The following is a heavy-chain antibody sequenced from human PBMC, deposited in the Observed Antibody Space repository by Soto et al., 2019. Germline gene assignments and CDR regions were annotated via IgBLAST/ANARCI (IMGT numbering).Heavy chain of an antibody. CDR1: AASFSKYY. CDR2: IYFNGNT. D-gene: IGHD3-16*01. CDR3: GGVTFWGIVLGH. J-gene: IGHJ4*02. Sequence: KPSETLSPTCTVSAASFSKYYWTWIRQPPGKGLEWIGYIYFNGNTKYNPSLEGRLTISIDTSKKEFPLKLTSVTAADAAVFYCGGVTFWGIVLGHWGQGTLVTVSS. V-gene: IGHV4-59*01.